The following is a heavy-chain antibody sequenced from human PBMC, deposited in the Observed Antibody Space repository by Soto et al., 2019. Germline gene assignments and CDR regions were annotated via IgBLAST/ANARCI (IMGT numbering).Heavy chain of an antibody. CDR2: ISYDGSNI. J-gene: IGHJ2*01. CDR1: GFTFSSYG. V-gene: IGHV3-30*18. CDR3: AKDAGLWYLDL. Sequence: QVQLVESGGGVVQPGRSLRLSCAVSGFTFSSYGMHWVRQAPGKGLEWVAVISYDGSNIYYEDSVKGRFTVSRDNSRNTLYLQMSSLRTEDSALYYCAKDAGLWYLDLWGRGTLVTVSS.